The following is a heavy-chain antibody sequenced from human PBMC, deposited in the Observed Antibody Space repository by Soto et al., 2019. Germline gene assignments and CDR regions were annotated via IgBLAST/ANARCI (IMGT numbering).Heavy chain of an antibody. V-gene: IGHV4-59*01. CDR1: GCSISSYY. CDR3: ARERYRGSSWEFDY. J-gene: IGHJ4*02. CDR2: IYYSGST. Sequence: XETLSLTCTVAGCSISSYYWSWIRQPPGKGLEWIGYIYYSGSTNYNPSLKSRVTISVDTSKNQFSLKLSSVTAADTAVYYCARERYRGSSWEFDYWGQGTLVTVSS. D-gene: IGHD6-13*01.